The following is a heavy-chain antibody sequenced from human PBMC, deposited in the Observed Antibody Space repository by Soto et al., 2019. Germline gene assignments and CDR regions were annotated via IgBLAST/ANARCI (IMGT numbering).Heavy chain of an antibody. V-gene: IGHV3-33*01. CDR2: IWYDGSNK. CDR1: GFTFNRYN. CDR3: ATASTLYCYGSPHDVFDI. D-gene: IGHD3-22*01. Sequence: GGTLRISCAASGFTFNRYNMPWVRQAPGKGLEWVAVIWYDGSNKYYADSVKGRFTISRDNSKNTLYLQMNSLRAEDTAVYYCATASTLYCYGSPHDVFDIWGQGTMVTVS. J-gene: IGHJ3*02.